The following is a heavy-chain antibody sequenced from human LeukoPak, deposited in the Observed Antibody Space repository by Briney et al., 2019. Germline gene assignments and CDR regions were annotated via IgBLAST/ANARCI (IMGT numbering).Heavy chain of an antibody. CDR1: GYTFTRYD. D-gene: IGHD2-15*01. Sequence: ASVKDSCKASGYTFTRYDINWVRQATGQGLEWMGWVNLKSGHTGSAQKFQGRVTITRDTSINTAYMELSSLRPEDTGVYYCARVDGSPDSWGQGTLVTVSS. J-gene: IGHJ4*02. CDR3: ARVDGSPDS. CDR2: VNLKSGHT. V-gene: IGHV1-8*03.